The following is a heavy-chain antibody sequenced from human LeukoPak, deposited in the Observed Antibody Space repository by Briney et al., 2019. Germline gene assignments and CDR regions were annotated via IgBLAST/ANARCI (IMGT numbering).Heavy chain of an antibody. Sequence: PSQTLSLTCTVSGGSISSGSYYWSWIRQPAGKGLEWIGRIYTSGSTNYNPSLKSRVTISVDTSKNQFSLKLSSVTAADTAVYYCAREVEGATSYAFDIWGQGTVVTVSS. CDR3: AREVEGATSYAFDI. V-gene: IGHV4-61*02. J-gene: IGHJ3*02. CDR1: GGSISSGSYY. CDR2: IYTSGST. D-gene: IGHD1-26*01.